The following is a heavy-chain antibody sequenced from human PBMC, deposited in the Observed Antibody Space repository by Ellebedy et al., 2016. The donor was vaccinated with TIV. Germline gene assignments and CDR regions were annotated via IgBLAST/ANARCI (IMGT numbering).Heavy chain of an antibody. J-gene: IGHJ3*02. V-gene: IGHV7-4-1*02. CDR2: INTNSGNP. CDR1: GYTFASYG. CDR3: ARTGIWGNAFDI. D-gene: IGHD7-27*01. Sequence: AASVKVSCKVSGYTFASYGVNWVRQAPGQGLEWMGWINTNSGNPTYAQAFTGRIVFSLDTSVSTAYLQISSLRAEDSAVYYCARTGIWGNAFDIWGQGTMVTVSS.